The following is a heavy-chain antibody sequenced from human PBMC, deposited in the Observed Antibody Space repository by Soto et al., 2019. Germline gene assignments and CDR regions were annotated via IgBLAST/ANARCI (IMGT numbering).Heavy chain of an antibody. V-gene: IGHV3-23*01. CDR3: AKDRPSGGYDGSGAPLAYYYGMDV. J-gene: IGHJ6*02. CDR2: ISGSGGST. Sequence: EVQLLESGGGLVQPGGSLRLSCAASGFTFSSYAMSWVRQAPGKGLEWVSAISGSGGSTYYADSVKGRFTISRDNSKNTLDLQMNSLRAEDTAVYYCAKDRPSGGYDGSGAPLAYYYGMDVWGQGTTVTVSS. D-gene: IGHD3-10*01. CDR1: GFTFSSYA.